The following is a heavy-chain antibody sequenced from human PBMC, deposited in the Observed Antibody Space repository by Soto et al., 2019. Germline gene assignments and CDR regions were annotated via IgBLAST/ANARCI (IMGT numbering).Heavy chain of an antibody. V-gene: IGHV3-64*01. D-gene: IGHD3-16*02. CDR2: ISINGGST. J-gene: IGHJ4*02. Sequence: EVQLVESGGGLVQPGGSLRLSCAASGFTFSSYAMHWVRQAPGKGLEYVSAISINGGSTYYANSVKGRFTISRDNSKNTLYIQMGSLRAEDMAVYYCARDSCDYIWGSYRHLDYWGQGTLVTVSS. CDR3: ARDSCDYIWGSYRHLDY. CDR1: GFTFSSYA.